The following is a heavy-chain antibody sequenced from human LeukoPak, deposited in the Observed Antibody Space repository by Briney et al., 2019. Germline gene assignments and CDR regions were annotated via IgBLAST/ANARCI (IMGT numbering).Heavy chain of an antibody. Sequence: ASVKVSCKASGYTFTGHYIHWVRQAPGQGLEWMGWINPNSGGTKYAQKSQARVTMTRDTSISTAYMELSRLRSDDTAVYYCARVGEVLDSSSPEREYFQHWGQGTLVTVSS. J-gene: IGHJ1*01. CDR1: GYTFTGHY. CDR2: INPNSGGT. V-gene: IGHV1-2*02. CDR3: ARVGEVLDSSSPEREYFQH. D-gene: IGHD6-13*01.